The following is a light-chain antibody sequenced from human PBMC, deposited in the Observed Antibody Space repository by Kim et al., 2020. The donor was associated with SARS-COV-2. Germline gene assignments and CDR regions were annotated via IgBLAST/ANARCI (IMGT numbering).Light chain of an antibody. CDR2: GAS. CDR1: QSVSN. CDR3: QQYSNWPIT. V-gene: IGKV3-15*01. J-gene: IGKJ5*01. Sequence: EIVMTQSPATLSVSPGERATLSCRARQSVSNLAWYQQKPGQAPKLLIYGASTRATGIPARFSGSGSGTEFTLTISSLQSEDFAVYYCQQYSNWPITFGQGTRLEIK.